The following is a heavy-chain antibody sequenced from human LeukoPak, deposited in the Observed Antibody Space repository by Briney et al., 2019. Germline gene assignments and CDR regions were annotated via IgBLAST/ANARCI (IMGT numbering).Heavy chain of an antibody. J-gene: IGHJ1*01. CDR1: RFTFSNYW. CDR2: INHSGST. D-gene: IGHD6-13*01. V-gene: IGHV4-34*08. CDR3: ARRPYSSSYQYFQH. Sequence: PGGSLRLSCTASRFTFSNYWMSWIRQPPGKGLEWIGEINHSGSTNYNPSLKSRVTISVDTSENQFSLKLSSVAAADTAVYYCARRPYSSSYQYFQHWGQGTLVTVSS.